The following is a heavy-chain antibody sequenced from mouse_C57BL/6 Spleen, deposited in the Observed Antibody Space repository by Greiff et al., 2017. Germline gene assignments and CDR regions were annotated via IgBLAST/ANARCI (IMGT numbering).Heavy chain of an antibody. Sequence: QVQLQQSGAELVKPGASVKISCKASGYAFSSYWMNWVKQRPGKGLEWIGQIYPGDGDTNYNGKFKGKAILTADKSSSTAYMQLSSLTSEDSAVYFCARSPFPIYDDPPFAYWGQGTLVTVSA. CDR3: ARSPFPIYDDPPFAY. J-gene: IGHJ3*01. D-gene: IGHD2-12*01. CDR1: GYAFSSYW. CDR2: IYPGDGDT. V-gene: IGHV1-80*01.